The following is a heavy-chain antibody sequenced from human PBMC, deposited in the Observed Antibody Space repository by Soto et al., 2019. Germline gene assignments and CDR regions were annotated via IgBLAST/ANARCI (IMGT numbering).Heavy chain of an antibody. V-gene: IGHV1-3*01. CDR3: AKSATVPAAIAY. J-gene: IGHJ4*02. CDR1: GYIFINYA. CDR2: INAGNGNT. Sequence: EASVKVSCKASGYIFINYAMHWVRQAPGQRLEWMGWINAGNGNTKYSQKFQGRVTITRDTSASTAYMELSSLRSEDTAVYYCAKSATVPAAIAYWGQGTLVTVS. D-gene: IGHD2-2*02.